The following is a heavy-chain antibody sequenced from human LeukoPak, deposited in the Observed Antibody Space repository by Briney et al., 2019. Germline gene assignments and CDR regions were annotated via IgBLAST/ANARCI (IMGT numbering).Heavy chain of an antibody. CDR1: GFTFSSYA. V-gene: IGHV3-23*01. CDR3: AKHSIYGVEKQFDP. J-gene: IGHJ5*02. D-gene: IGHD3-3*01. CDR2: ISGSGADT. Sequence: GGSLRLSCAASGFTFSSYAMSWVRQAPGKGLEWVSTISGSGADTYYADTVKGRFTISSDKSKNTVYLQMNSLRVEDTAVYYCAKHSIYGVEKQFDPWGQGTLVTVSS.